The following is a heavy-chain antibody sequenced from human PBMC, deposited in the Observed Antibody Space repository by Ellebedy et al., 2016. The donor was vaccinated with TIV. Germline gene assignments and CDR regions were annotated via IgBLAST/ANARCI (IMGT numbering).Heavy chain of an antibody. CDR1: GYTFTSYD. V-gene: IGHV1-8*01. Sequence: ASVKVSXXASGYTFTSYDINWVRQATGQGLEWMGWMNPNSGNTGYAHKFQGRATMTRNTSISTAYMELSSLKSEDTAVYYCARAPPNYYGSGRFDPWGQGTLVTVSS. CDR2: MNPNSGNT. J-gene: IGHJ5*02. CDR3: ARAPPNYYGSGRFDP. D-gene: IGHD3-10*01.